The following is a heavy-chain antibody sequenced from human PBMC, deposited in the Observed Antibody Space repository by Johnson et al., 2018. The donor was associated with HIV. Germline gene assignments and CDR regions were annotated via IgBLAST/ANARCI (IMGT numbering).Heavy chain of an antibody. CDR3: ARGWLFLDAFDI. CDR2: ISYDGSNK. Sequence: QVQLVESGGGVVQPGRSLRLSCAASGFTFSSYGIHWVRQAPGKGLEWVAVISYDGSNKYYADSVKGRFTISRDNAKNSLYLQVNSLRAEDTAVYYCARGWLFLDAFDIWGQGTMVTVSS. D-gene: IGHD3-9*01. J-gene: IGHJ3*02. V-gene: IGHV3-30-3*01. CDR1: GFTFSSYG.